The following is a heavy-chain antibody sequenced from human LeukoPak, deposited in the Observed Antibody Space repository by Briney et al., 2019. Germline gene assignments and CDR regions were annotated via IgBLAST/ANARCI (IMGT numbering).Heavy chain of an antibody. CDR1: GGSFSGYY. D-gene: IGHD3-3*01. J-gene: IGHJ4*02. CDR2: INHSGST. CDR3: ARRRYAPTYYDFWSGYYNY. V-gene: IGHV4-34*01. Sequence: PSETLSLTCAVYGGSFSGYYWSWIRQPPGKGLEWIGEINHSGSTNYNPSLKSRVTISVDTSKNQFSLKLSSVTAADTAVYYCARRRYAPTYYDFWSGYYNYWGQGTLVTVSS.